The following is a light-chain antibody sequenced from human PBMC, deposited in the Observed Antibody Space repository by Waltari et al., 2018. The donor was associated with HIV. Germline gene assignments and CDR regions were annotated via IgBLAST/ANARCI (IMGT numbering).Light chain of an antibody. CDR3: MQTLQTPWT. J-gene: IGKJ1*01. CDR2: LAS. V-gene: IGKV2-28*01. Sequence: ILLTQSPHFLSVTSGQPPSLPCESSQSLTHDNGIEYLDWYVQRAGRSPQLLIHLASSRASGVPDRFSGRFSGTNFTLTISSLESSDVGLYYCMQTLQTPWTFCQGTRV. CDR1: QSLTHDNGIEY.